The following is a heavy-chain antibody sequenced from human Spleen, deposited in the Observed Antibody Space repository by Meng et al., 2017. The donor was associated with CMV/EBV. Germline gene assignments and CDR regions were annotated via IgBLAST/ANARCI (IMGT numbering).Heavy chain of an antibody. CDR3: ARDLDTYYYGSGTFLSDY. CDR2: ISASNGNT. Sequence: ASVKVSCKASGYIYTGYYMEWVRQAPGQGPEWMGWISASNGNTKYKEKFQGRVIMTTDTSTSTVFMELRSLRSDDTAVYYCARDLDTYYYGSGTFLSDYWGQGTLVTVSS. D-gene: IGHD3-10*01. CDR1: GYIYTGYY. J-gene: IGHJ4*02. V-gene: IGHV1-18*01.